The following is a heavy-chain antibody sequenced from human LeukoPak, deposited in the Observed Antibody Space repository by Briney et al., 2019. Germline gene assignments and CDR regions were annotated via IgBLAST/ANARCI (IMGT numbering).Heavy chain of an antibody. Sequence: GGSLRLSCAASGFTFSDYYMSWIRQAPGKGLEWVSWISGRSSKTSYADSVKGRLTISRDNAKNSVYLQMNSLRAEDTAVYYCARTNSLDYWGQGTLVTVSS. CDR1: GFTFSDYY. CDR3: ARTNSLDY. V-gene: IGHV3-11*03. CDR2: ISGRSSKT. J-gene: IGHJ4*02.